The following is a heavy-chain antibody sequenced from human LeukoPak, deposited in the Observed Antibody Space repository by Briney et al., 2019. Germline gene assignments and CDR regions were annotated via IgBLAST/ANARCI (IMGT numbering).Heavy chain of an antibody. D-gene: IGHD6-13*01. J-gene: IGHJ4*02. CDR3: AKDGYSSSWYSINY. CDR2: ISWNSGSI. CDR1: GFTFDDYA. V-gene: IGHV3-9*03. Sequence: GRSLRLSCAASGFTFDDYAMHWVRQAPGKGLECVSGISWNSGSIGYADSVKGRFTISRDNAKNSLHLQMNSLRAEDMALYYCAKDGYSSSWYSINYWGQGTLVTVSS.